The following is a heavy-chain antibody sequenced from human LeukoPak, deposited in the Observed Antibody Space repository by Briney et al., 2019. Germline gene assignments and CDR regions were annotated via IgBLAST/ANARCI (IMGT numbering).Heavy chain of an antibody. D-gene: IGHD1-20*01. CDR1: GFTFTNAW. J-gene: IGHJ4*02. CDR3: STLTSRGLSDS. CDR2: IKSKADGETI. Sequence: GGSLRLSCAASGFTFTNAWMNWVRQAPGKGLEWVGRIKSKADGETIDYAAPVEGRFTFSRDDSKNMLYLQMNSLKSEDTAVYYCSTLTSRGLSDSWGQGTLVTVSS. V-gene: IGHV3-15*07.